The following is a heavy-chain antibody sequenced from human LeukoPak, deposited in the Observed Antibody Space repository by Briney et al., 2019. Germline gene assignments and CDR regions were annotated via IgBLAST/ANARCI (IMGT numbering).Heavy chain of an antibody. CDR2: IYHSGST. CDR1: GGSISSSNW. CDR3: ARAPMVRGVIITYNWFDP. D-gene: IGHD3-10*01. Sequence: SETLSLTCAVSGGSISSSNWWSWVRQPPGKGLEWIGEIYHSGSTNYNPSLKSRVTISVDKSKNQFSLKLSSVTAADTAVYYCARAPMVRGVIITYNWFDPWGQGTLVTVSS. J-gene: IGHJ5*02. V-gene: IGHV4-4*02.